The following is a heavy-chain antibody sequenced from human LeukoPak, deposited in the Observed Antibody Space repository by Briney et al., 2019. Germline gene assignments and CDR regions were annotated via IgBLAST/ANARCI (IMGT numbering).Heavy chain of an antibody. V-gene: IGHV3-30*02. D-gene: IGHD6-6*01. CDR2: IRYDGSNK. Sequence: GGSLRLSCAASGFTFNTYGMHWVRQAPGKGLEWVAFIRYDGSNKYYADSVKGRFTISRDNSKNTLYLQMNSLRAEDTAVYYCAKGGGRAYSSSSYYFDYWGQGTLVTVSS. CDR3: AKGGGRAYSSSSYYFDY. J-gene: IGHJ4*02. CDR1: GFTFNTYG.